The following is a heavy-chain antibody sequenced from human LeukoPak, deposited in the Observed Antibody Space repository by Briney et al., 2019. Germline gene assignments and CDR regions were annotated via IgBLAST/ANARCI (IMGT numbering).Heavy chain of an antibody. Sequence: ASVKVSCKASGYRFTTYYMHWVRQAPGQGLEWMGIINPSGGSTSYAQKFQGRVTITRDTSASTAYVELSSLRSEDMAVYYRARGAIAVAGDGIDYWGQGTLVTVSS. J-gene: IGHJ4*02. CDR1: GYRFTTYY. CDR3: ARGAIAVAGDGIDY. D-gene: IGHD6-19*01. CDR2: INPSGGST. V-gene: IGHV1-46*01.